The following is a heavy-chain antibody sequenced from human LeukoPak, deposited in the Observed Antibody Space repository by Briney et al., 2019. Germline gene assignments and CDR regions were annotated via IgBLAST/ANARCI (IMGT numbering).Heavy chain of an antibody. V-gene: IGHV3-23*01. Sequence: PGGSLRLSCAASGFTFSSYAMSWGRQAPGKGLEWVSAICGSGGSTYYADSVKGRFTISRDNSKNTLYLQMNSLRAEDTAVYYCAPIVVVPAAMLDYWGKGTLVTVSS. D-gene: IGHD2-2*01. CDR3: APIVVVPAAMLDY. CDR1: GFTFSSYA. CDR2: ICGSGGST. J-gene: IGHJ4*02.